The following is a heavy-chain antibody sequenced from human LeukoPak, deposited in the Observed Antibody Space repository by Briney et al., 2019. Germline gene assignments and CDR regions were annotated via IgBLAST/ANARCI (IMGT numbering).Heavy chain of an antibody. CDR1: GFTFSDYY. J-gene: IGHJ6*03. CDR2: ISSSGSNSGSTI. V-gene: IGHV3-11*04. Sequence: KPGGSLRLSCAASGFTFSDYYMSWIRQAPGKGLEWVSYISSSGSNSGSTIYYADSVKGRFTISRDNAKNSLYLQMNSLRAEDTAVYYCARDRNYYYMDVWGKGTTVTVSS. CDR3: ARDRNYYYMDV.